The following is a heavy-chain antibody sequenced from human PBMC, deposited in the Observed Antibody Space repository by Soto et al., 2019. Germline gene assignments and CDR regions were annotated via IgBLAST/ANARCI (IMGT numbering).Heavy chain of an antibody. J-gene: IGHJ6*02. V-gene: IGHV1-69*13. CDR1: GGTFSSYA. CDR3: ARDVVVVVPAAAVYCYYYGMDV. CDR2: IIPIFGTA. Sequence: ASAKVSCKTSGGTFSSYAISWVRQAPGQGLEWMGWIIPIFGTANYAQKFQGRVTITADEYTSTDYMEMSSLRSEDTAVYYCARDVVVVVPAAAVYCYYYGMDVWGQGTPVTVSS. D-gene: IGHD2-2*01.